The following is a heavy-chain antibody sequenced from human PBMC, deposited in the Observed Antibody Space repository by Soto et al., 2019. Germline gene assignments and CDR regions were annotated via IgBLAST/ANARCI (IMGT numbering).Heavy chain of an antibody. D-gene: IGHD3-10*01. CDR1: GGSISSYY. CDR2: IYYSGST. Sequence: SETLSLTCTVSGGSISSYYWSRIRQPPGKGLEWIGYIYYSGSTNYNPSLKSRVIISVDTSKNQFSLKLSSVTAADTAVYYCARRDGRMGSGSYDYWGQGILVTGSS. CDR3: ARRDGRMGSGSYDY. V-gene: IGHV4-59*08. J-gene: IGHJ4*02.